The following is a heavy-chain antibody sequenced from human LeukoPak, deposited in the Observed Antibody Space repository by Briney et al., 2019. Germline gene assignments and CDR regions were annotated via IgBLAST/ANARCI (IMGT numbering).Heavy chain of an antibody. CDR2: ISSNSRHI. Sequence: PGGSLRLSCAASGFTFSTYSMNWVRQAPGKGLEWVSSISSNSRHIYYADSMRGRLTISRDNAKNSLYLQMNSLKPEDTAVYYCARVAEAAAFDSWGQGTLVTVSS. CDR1: GFTFSTYS. V-gene: IGHV3-21*06. J-gene: IGHJ4*02. D-gene: IGHD6-13*01. CDR3: ARVAEAAAFDS.